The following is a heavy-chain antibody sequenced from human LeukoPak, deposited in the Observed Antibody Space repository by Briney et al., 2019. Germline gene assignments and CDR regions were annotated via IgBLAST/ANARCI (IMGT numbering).Heavy chain of an antibody. CDR1: GGSISSYY. CDR2: IYYSGST. CDR3: ARGDVVVTATFDY. Sequence: SETLSLTCTVSGGSISSYYWSWIRQPPVKGLEWIGYIYYSGSTNYNPSLKSRVTISVDTSKNQFSLKLSSVTAADTAVYYCARGDVVVTATFDYWGQGTLVTVSS. J-gene: IGHJ4*02. D-gene: IGHD2-21*02. V-gene: IGHV4-59*01.